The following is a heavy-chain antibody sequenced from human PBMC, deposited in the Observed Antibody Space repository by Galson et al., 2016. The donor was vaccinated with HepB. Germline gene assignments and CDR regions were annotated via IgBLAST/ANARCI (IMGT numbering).Heavy chain of an antibody. V-gene: IGHV4-4*02. CDR2: IYHSGAT. Sequence: SETLSLTCAVSGDSINSIYWWTWVRQSAGKGLEWIGDIYHSGATNYNRSLKSLVTVSVDKSKNQFSLQLDSLTAADTAVSYGVRHLSGSPFDYWGQGILVTVSS. CDR3: VRHLSGSPFDY. J-gene: IGHJ4*02. D-gene: IGHD5-12*01. CDR1: GDSINSIYW.